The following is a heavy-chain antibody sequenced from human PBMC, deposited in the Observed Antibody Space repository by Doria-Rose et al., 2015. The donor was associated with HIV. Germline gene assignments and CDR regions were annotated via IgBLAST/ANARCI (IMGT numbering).Heavy chain of an antibody. CDR3: ARIKSSRWYHKYYFDY. CDR2: LFSDDER. V-gene: IGHV2-26*01. D-gene: IGHD6-13*01. J-gene: IGHJ4*02. Sequence: QVTLKESGPVLVKPTETLTQTCTVSGVSLSSPGMGVSWIRQPPGKALEWLAHLFSDDERSYKTSLKSRLTISLVTSNSQVVLTMTDMDPVDTATYYCARIKSSRWYHKYYFDYWGQGTRVVVSA. CDR1: GVSLSSPGMG.